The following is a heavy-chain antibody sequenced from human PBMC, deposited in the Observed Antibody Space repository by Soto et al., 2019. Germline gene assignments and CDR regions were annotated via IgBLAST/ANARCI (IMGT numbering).Heavy chain of an antibody. J-gene: IGHJ4*02. CDR1: GYTFSDYY. CDR3: AKGHGISRWLIDI. D-gene: IGHD5-18*01. Sequence: GWSLKLSSAASGYTFSDYYMSWIRQTPGKGLEWISYIDTSSTKIYYADSVKGRFTISRDNAKNTVYLQMNSLRVEDTAVYHCAKGHGISRWLIDIWGQGTLVTVSS. V-gene: IGHV3-11*01. CDR2: IDTSSTKI.